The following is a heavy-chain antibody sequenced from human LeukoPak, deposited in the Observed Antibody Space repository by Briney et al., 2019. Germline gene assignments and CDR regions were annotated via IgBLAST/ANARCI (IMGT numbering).Heavy chain of an antibody. D-gene: IGHD1-26*01. V-gene: IGHV3-30*02. Sequence: PGGSLRLSCAASGFTFSSYGMHWVRQAPGKGLEWVAFIRYDGSNKYYADSVKGRFTISRDNSKNTLYLQMNSLRAEDTAVYYCAKDRAGIVGATSLNWFDPWGQGTLVTVSS. CDR3: AKDRAGIVGATSLNWFDP. J-gene: IGHJ5*02. CDR2: IRYDGSNK. CDR1: GFTFSSYG.